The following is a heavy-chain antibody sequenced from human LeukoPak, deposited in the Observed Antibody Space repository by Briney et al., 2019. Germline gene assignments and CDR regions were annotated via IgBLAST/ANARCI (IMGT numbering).Heavy chain of an antibody. CDR3: ASIGYGDYVF. CDR2: INHSGST. Sequence: SETLSHTCAVYGGSFSGYYWSWIRQPPGKGLEWIGEINHSGSTNYNPSLKSRVTISVDTSKNQFSLKLSSVTAADTAVYYCASIGYGDYVFWRQGTLVTVSS. J-gene: IGHJ4*02. D-gene: IGHD4-17*01. CDR1: GGSFSGYY. V-gene: IGHV4-34*01.